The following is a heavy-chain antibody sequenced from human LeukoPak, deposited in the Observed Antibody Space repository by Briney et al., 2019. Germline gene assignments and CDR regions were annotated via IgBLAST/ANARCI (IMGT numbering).Heavy chain of an antibody. D-gene: IGHD6-19*01. J-gene: IGHJ4*02. CDR1: GFTFTSYA. CDR3: AKSSQYSSGWYYGDY. V-gene: IGHV3-23*01. Sequence: GGSLRLSCAASGFTFTSYAMSWVRQAPGKGLEWVSAISGSGGSTYYADSVKGRLTISRDNSKNTLYLQMNSLRAEDTAVYYCAKSSQYSSGWYYGDYWGQGTLVTVSS. CDR2: ISGSGGST.